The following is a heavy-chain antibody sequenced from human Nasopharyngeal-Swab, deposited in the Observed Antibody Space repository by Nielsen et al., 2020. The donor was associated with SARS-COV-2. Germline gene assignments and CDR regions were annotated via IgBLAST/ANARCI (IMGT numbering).Heavy chain of an antibody. D-gene: IGHD3/OR15-3a*01. Sequence: WVRQAPGQGLEWMGGIIPTFGTANYAQKFQGRVTITADESTSTAYMELSSLRSEDTAVYYCARDPLGTNYFDYWGQGTLVTVSS. V-gene: IGHV1-69*01. J-gene: IGHJ4*02. CDR3: ARDPLGTNYFDY. CDR2: IIPTFGTA.